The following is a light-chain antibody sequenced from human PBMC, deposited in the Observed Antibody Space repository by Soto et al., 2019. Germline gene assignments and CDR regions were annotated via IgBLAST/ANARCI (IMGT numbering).Light chain of an antibody. V-gene: IGKV3-15*01. J-gene: IGKJ2*01. CDR1: QSVSSN. CDR2: DTS. CDR3: HQYNIWPYT. Sequence: EIVMTQSPATLYVSPGERATLYCRASQSVSSNLACYQQKPGQPPRLLIYDTSTRATVIPSRFSGSGSGTDFTLTIISFQYEDFGIDECHQYNIWPYTFGQGTKLEIK.